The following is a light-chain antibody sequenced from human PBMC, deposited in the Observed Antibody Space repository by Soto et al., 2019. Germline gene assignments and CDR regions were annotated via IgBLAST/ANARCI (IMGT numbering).Light chain of an antibody. Sequence: VMTQSPATLSVSPGDRATLSCRASQSLGGSLAWYQQKPGQAPRIPIYGESTRVTGIPDRLSGSGSGTEFTLTISRLQSEDFAVYYCQKYNNWPITCGQGTRLEIK. CDR1: QSLGGS. J-gene: IGKJ5*01. CDR2: GES. V-gene: IGKV3-15*01. CDR3: QKYNNWPIT.